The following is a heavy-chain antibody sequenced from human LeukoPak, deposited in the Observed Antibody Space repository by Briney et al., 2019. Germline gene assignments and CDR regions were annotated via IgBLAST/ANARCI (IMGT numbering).Heavy chain of an antibody. Sequence: GESLKISCKGSGYSFTSYWIGWVRQMPGKGLEWMGIIYPGDSDTRYSPSFQGQVTISADKSISTAYLQWSSLKASDTAMYYCASSVRVGATLGGAFDIWGQGTMVTVSS. V-gene: IGHV5-51*01. CDR1: GYSFTSYW. J-gene: IGHJ3*02. CDR3: ASSVRVGATLGGAFDI. CDR2: IYPGDSDT. D-gene: IGHD1-26*01.